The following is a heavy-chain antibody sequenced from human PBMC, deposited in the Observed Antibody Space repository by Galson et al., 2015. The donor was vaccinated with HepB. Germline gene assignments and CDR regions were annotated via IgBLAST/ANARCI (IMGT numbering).Heavy chain of an antibody. CDR3: ARESSSSWVDY. CDR2: IYYSGST. Sequence: SETLSLTCTVSGGSISSYYWSWIRQPPGKGLEWIGYIYYSGSTNYNPSLKSRVTISVDTSKNQFSLKLSSVTAADTAVYYCARESSSSWVDYWGQGTLVTVSS. V-gene: IGHV4-59*01. CDR1: GGSISSYY. D-gene: IGHD6-13*01. J-gene: IGHJ4*02.